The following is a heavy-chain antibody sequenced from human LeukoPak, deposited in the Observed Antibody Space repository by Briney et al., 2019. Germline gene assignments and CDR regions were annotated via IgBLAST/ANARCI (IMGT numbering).Heavy chain of an antibody. CDR1: GFPFNSYW. CDR3: AGSRVAVTDTLDP. Sequence: GGSLRLSCAASGFPFNSYWMSLVRQAPGKGLEWVANINPDGSETRCVDSVKGRFTVSRDNAGNSLFLQVNSLRVEDTAVYYCAGSRVAVTDTLDPWGQGTLVTVSP. CDR2: INPDGSET. V-gene: IGHV3-7*01. D-gene: IGHD6-19*01. J-gene: IGHJ5*02.